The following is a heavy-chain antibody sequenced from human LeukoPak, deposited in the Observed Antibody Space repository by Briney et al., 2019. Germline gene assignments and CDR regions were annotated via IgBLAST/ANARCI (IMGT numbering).Heavy chain of an antibody. J-gene: IGHJ6*02. Sequence: ASVKVSCKASGYTFTGYYMHWVRQAPGQGLEWMGWNNPNSGGTNYAQKFQGRVTMTRDTSISTAYMELSRLRSDDTAVYYCARERVYAIYYYYGMDVWGQGTTVTVSS. V-gene: IGHV1-2*02. D-gene: IGHD2-8*01. CDR1: GYTFTGYY. CDR2: NNPNSGGT. CDR3: ARERVYAIYYYYGMDV.